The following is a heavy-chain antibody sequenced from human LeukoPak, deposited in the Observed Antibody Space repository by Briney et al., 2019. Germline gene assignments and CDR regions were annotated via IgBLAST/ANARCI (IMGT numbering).Heavy chain of an antibody. Sequence: GGSLRLSCTVSGFTVSSNSMSWVRQAPGKGLEWVSFIYSGGNTHYSDSLKGRFTISRDNSKNTLYLQMNSLRAEDTAVYYCARRAGAYSHPYDYWGQGTLVTASS. J-gene: IGHJ4*02. CDR2: IYSGGNT. D-gene: IGHD4/OR15-4a*01. CDR1: GFTVSSNS. CDR3: ARRAGAYSHPYDY. V-gene: IGHV3-53*01.